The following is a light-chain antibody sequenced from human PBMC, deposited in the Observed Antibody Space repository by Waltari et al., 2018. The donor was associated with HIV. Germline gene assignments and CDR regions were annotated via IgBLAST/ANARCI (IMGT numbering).Light chain of an antibody. CDR2: DNN. V-gene: IGLV1-40*01. CDR1: SSNLGVGFD. Sequence: QSVLTQPPSVSGAPGQRVSISCTGSSSNLGVGFDAQWYQQLPGAAPRLLIYDNNNRPSGVPGRFSGSRSGTSASLAITGLQADDEADYYCQSFDSGLTAVVFGGGTKLTVL. J-gene: IGLJ2*01. CDR3: QSFDSGLTAVV.